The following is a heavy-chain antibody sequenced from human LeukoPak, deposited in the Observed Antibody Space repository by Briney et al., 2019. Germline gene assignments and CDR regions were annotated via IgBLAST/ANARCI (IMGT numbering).Heavy chain of an antibody. D-gene: IGHD3/OR15-3a*01. CDR1: GYSISSDFF. CDR2: IYHSGVT. Sequence: PSETLSLTCAVSGYSISSDFFWGWIRQPPGKGLEWIGNIYHSGVTNYNPSLKSRVTISVDTSKNQFSLQLSFVTAADTAVYYCARPRTGFYGHYWGQGTLVTVSS. CDR3: ARPRTGFYGHY. V-gene: IGHV4-38-2*01. J-gene: IGHJ4*02.